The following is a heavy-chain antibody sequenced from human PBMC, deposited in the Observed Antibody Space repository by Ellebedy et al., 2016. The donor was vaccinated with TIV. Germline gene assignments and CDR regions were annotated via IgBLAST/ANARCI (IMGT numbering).Heavy chain of an antibody. CDR2: ISDTSI. V-gene: IGHV3-21*01. CDR1: GFSFSIHS. CDR3: ARGGGCFGDSCYYADF. Sequence: PGGSLRLSCAASGFSFSIHSMNRVRQAPGKGLEWVSFISDTSIYYADAVEGRFTISRDNAKNSLYLQMNSLRAEDTAVYYCARGGGCFGDSCYYADFWGQGTLVTVSS. J-gene: IGHJ4*02. D-gene: IGHD2-21*01.